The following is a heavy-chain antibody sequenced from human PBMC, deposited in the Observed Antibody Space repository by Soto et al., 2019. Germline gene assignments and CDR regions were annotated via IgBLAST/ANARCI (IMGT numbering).Heavy chain of an antibody. CDR1: GYTFISYG. Sequence: QVPLVQSGAEVKKPGASVKVSCKASGYTFISYGISWVRQAPGQGLEWMGWISAYNGNTNYAQKLQGRVTMTTDTSTSTAYMELRSLRSDDTAVYYCARGRGVNLKPYYYYMDVWGKGTTVTVSS. D-gene: IGHD3-10*01. CDR3: ARGRGVNLKPYYYYMDV. J-gene: IGHJ6*03. V-gene: IGHV1-18*01. CDR2: ISAYNGNT.